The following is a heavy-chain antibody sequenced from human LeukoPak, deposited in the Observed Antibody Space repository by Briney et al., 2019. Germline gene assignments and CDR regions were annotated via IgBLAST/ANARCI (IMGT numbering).Heavy chain of an antibody. D-gene: IGHD3-22*01. CDR3: ARDYYDSNSYNYGMDV. CDR2: ISSSGSTI. J-gene: IGHJ6*02. V-gene: IGHV3-11*01. CDR1: GFTFSDYY. Sequence: GGSLRLSCAASGFTFSDYYMSWIRQAPGKGLEWVSYISSSGSTIYYADSVKGRFTISRDNAKKSLYLQMNSLRVEDTAVYYCARDYYDSNSYNYGMDVWGQGTTVTVSS.